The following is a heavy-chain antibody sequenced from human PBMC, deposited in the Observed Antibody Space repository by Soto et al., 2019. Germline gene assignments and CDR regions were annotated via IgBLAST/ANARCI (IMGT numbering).Heavy chain of an antibody. CDR3: ARAVMGATTSFDL. V-gene: IGHV1-2*02. Sequence: ASVKVSCKASGYAFTVYYMHWVRQAPGKGLEWMGWVHPNSGGTDYAQRFQGRVTMTWDTSIRTAYMEVSRLGSDDTAVYYCARAVMGATTSFDLWGQGTLVTVSS. CDR1: GYAFTVYY. D-gene: IGHD1-26*01. J-gene: IGHJ4*02. CDR2: VHPNSGGT.